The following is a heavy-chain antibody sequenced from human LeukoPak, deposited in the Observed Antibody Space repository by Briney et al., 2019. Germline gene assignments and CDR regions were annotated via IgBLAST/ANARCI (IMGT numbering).Heavy chain of an antibody. CDR3: ASANWNLSYAFDI. V-gene: IGHV3-21*01. CDR1: GFTFSSYW. D-gene: IGHD1-7*01. CDR2: ISSSSSYI. Sequence: GGSLRLSCAASGFTFSSYWMNWVRQAPGKGLEWVSSISSSSSYIYYADSVKGRFTISRDNAKNSLYLQMNSLRAEDTAVYYCASANWNLSYAFDIWGQGTMVTVSS. J-gene: IGHJ3*02.